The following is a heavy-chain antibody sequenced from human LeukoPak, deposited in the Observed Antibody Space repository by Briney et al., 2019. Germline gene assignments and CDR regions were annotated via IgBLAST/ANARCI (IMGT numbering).Heavy chain of an antibody. CDR2: IKTDGSEK. CDR3: AIAYGMDV. V-gene: IGHV3-7*01. CDR1: GFNIGSYW. J-gene: IGHJ6*02. Sequence: GGSLRLSCAASGFNIGSYWMTWVRQAPGRGLEWVANIKTDGSEKYYADSLKGRFTISRDNSKQSVYLDVNSLRAEDTAVYYCAIAYGMDVWGQGTAATVSS.